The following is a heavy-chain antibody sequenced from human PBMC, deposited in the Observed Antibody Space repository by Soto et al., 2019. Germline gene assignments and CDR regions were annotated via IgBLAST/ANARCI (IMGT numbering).Heavy chain of an antibody. J-gene: IGHJ4*02. CDR2: INPADSDI. Sequence: GESLKISCQGSGYSFTSNWSGWVRQMPGKGLEWMGIINPADSDIKYSPSFQGQVTISADKSIGTAYLQWSSLKASDTAMYYCARHQRDDASRKIDCWGQGTLVTVSS. CDR1: GYSFTSNW. V-gene: IGHV5-51*01. CDR3: ARHQRDDASRKIDC. D-gene: IGHD3-16*01.